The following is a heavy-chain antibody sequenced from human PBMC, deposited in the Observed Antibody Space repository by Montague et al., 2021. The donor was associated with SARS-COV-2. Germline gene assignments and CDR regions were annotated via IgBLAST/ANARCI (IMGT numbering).Heavy chain of an antibody. CDR3: TRAVWGVPDY. D-gene: IGHD3-16*01. CDR2: K. V-gene: IGHV6-1*01. J-gene: IGHJ4*02. Sequence: KEYALSVKSRITITPDTSKNQLSLQLTSVTPEDTAVYYCTRAVWGVPDYWGQGSLVTVSS.